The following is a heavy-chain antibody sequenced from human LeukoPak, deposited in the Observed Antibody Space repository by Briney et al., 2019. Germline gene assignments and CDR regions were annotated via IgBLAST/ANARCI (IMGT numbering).Heavy chain of an antibody. V-gene: IGHV3-43D*04. CDR1: GFTFDDYA. Sequence: PGGFLRLSCAASGFTFDDYAMHWVRQAPGKGLEWVSFISWDGGTTYYAGSVKGRFTISRDNSKNSLYLQMNSLRAEDTALYFCAKDVKVGSHWGYYMDVWGKGTTVTVSS. CDR3: AKDVKVGSHWGYYMDV. CDR2: ISWDGGTT. J-gene: IGHJ6*03. D-gene: IGHD1-26*01.